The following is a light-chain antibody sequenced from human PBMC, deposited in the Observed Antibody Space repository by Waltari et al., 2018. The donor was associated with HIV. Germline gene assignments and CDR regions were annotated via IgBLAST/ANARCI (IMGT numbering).Light chain of an antibody. J-gene: IGKJ2*01. CDR2: GAS. V-gene: IGKV3-20*01. CDR1: QNIVNSN. Sequence: GERATLSCRASQNIVNSNLAWYQQKPGQAPRLLIYGASNRATGIPDRFGGSGSGTDFTLTISRLEPEDSAIYYCQQYGISPPNIFGPGTRLEIK. CDR3: QQYGISPPNI.